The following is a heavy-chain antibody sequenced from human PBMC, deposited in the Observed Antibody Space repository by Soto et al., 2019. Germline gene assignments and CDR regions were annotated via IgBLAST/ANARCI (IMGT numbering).Heavy chain of an antibody. J-gene: IGHJ6*02. CDR1: GGTFSSYA. CDR3: ARGASKGPGYYYYGMDV. Sequence: SVKVSCKASGGTFSSYAISWVRQAPGQGLEWMGGIIPIFGTANYAQKFQGRVTITADESTSTAYMELSSLRSEDTAVYYCARGASKGPGYYYYGMDVWGQGTTVTVSS. V-gene: IGHV1-69*13. CDR2: IIPIFGTA.